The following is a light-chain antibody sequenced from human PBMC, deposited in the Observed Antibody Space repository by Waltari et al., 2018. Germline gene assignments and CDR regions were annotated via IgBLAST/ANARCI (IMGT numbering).Light chain of an antibody. V-gene: IGLV2-14*03. Sequence: QSALTQPASVSGSPGQSIPISCTGTSSDVGAYNYVSWYQQHPGQAPKLMIYDVTSRPSGVSNRFSGSKSGNTASLTISGLQAEDEADYYCSSYTSSSTPLVFGGGTKLTVL. CDR2: DVT. CDR3: SSYTSSSTPLV. J-gene: IGLJ2*01. CDR1: SSDVGAYNY.